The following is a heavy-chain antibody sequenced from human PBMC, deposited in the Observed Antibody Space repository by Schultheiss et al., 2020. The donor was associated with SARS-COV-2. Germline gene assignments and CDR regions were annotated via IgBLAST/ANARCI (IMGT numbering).Heavy chain of an antibody. CDR1: GGSVSSGSYY. CDR2: IYYSGST. Sequence: SETLSLTCTVSGGSVSSGSYYWSWIRQPPGKGLEWIGYIYYSGSTNYNPSLKSRVTISVDTSKNQFSLKLSSVTAADTAVYYCARVRADSSGWYDYWGQGTLVTVSS. V-gene: IGHV4-61*01. J-gene: IGHJ4*02. CDR3: ARVRADSSGWYDY. D-gene: IGHD6-19*01.